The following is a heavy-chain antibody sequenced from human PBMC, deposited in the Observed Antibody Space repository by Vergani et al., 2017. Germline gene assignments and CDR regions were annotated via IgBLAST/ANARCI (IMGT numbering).Heavy chain of an antibody. CDR3: ARPLGGRDY. Sequence: QVQLQESGPGLVKPSETLSLTCTVSGGSISTYYWSWIRQPPGKGLEWIGNIYYSGSTKYNPSLKSRVTISVDTSKKQFSLRLSSVTAADTAVYYCARPLGGRDYWGQGTLVTVSS. CDR2: IYYSGST. V-gene: IGHV4-59*08. D-gene: IGHD1-26*01. CDR1: GGSISTYY. J-gene: IGHJ4*02.